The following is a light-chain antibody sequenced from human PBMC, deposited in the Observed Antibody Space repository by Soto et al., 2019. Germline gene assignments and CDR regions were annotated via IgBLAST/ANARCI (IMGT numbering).Light chain of an antibody. CDR1: SXDVGTYNY. J-gene: IGLJ2*01. CDR3: CSYAGGYTHAV. V-gene: IGLV2-11*01. CDR2: DVS. Sequence: QSVLTQPRSVSGPPGQSVSISCSGTSXDVGTYNYVSWYQQHPGKAPKLMIYDVSKRPSGVPDRFSGSKSGNTASLTISGLQAEDEADYYCCSYAGGYTHAVFGGGTKVTVL.